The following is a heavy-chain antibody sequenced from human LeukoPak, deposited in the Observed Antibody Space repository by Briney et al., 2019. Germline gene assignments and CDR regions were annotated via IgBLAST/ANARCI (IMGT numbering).Heavy chain of an antibody. V-gene: IGHV4-59*01. Sequence: NPSETLSLTCTVSGGSISSYYWSWIRQPPGQGLEWIGYIYYSGSTNNNPSLKGRVTISVDTSKHQSSLKLSSVTAADTAVYYCARTTYYDFSSWLDPWGQGTLVTVSS. CDR3: ARTTYYDFSSWLDP. D-gene: IGHD3-3*01. J-gene: IGHJ5*02. CDR1: GGSISSYY. CDR2: IYYSGST.